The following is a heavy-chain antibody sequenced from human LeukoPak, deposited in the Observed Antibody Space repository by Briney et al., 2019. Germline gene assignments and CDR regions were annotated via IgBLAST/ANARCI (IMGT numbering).Heavy chain of an antibody. CDR2: MNSDGTTT. CDR1: GLSSSDYW. V-gene: IGHV3-74*01. Sequence: GGSLRLSCAASGLSSSDYWMHWVRHAPGKGLVWVSRMNSDGTTTNYADSVKGRFTISRDNAKNTLYVQMNSLRAEDTAVYYCARMGHDILVPSGMDVWGQGTTVTVSS. CDR3: ARMGHDILVPSGMDV. D-gene: IGHD1-1*01. J-gene: IGHJ6*02.